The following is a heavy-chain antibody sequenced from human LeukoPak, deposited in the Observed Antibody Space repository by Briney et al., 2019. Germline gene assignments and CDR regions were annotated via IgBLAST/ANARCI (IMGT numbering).Heavy chain of an antibody. V-gene: IGHV1-2*02. D-gene: IGHD6-13*01. J-gene: IGHJ6*02. CDR1: GYTFTGYY. CDR3: ARGTSAAGNPYYYYYYGMDV. Sequence: GASVKVSCKASGYTFTGYYMHWMRQAPGQGLEWMGWINPNSGGTNYAQKFQGRVTMTRDTSISTAYMELSRLRSDDTAVYYCARGTSAAGNPYYYYYYGMDVWGQGTTVTVSS. CDR2: INPNSGGT.